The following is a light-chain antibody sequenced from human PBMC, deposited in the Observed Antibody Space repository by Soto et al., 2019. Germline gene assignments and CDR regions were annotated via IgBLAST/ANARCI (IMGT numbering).Light chain of an antibody. CDR2: DAS. J-gene: IGKJ5*01. Sequence: EVVLTQSPATLSLSPGERATLSCRASQSIRTSLAWYQQKPGQAPRLVICDASNRANGVPARFGGSGSRTDFTLTINSLEPEDFAVSYCQQRNVWPPSTFGQGTRLETK. V-gene: IGKV3-11*01. CDR1: QSIRTS. CDR3: QQRNVWPPST.